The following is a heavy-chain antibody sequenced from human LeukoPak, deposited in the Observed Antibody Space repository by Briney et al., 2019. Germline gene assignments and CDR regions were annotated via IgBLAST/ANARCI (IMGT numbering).Heavy chain of an antibody. V-gene: IGHV4-61*02. Sequence: SQTLSLTCTVSGGSITSGSYYWSWIRQPAGKGLEWIGRIHTSGSTNYNPSLKSRVTISVDTSKNQFSLKLSSVTAADTAAYYCAREVYCSSTSCPRGGYNWFDPWGQGTLVTVSS. CDR2: IHTSGST. J-gene: IGHJ5*02. CDR1: GGSITSGSYY. CDR3: AREVYCSSTSCPRGGYNWFDP. D-gene: IGHD2-2*01.